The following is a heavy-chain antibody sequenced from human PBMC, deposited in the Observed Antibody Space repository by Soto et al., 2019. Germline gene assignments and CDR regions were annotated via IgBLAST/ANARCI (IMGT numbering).Heavy chain of an antibody. V-gene: IGHV3-23*01. CDR1: GVTLSSYS. CDR3: SREDIDPTAAPDDY. Sequence: GSLSLSRLASGVTLSSYSMSRDSQAQGKGVELISATGGSGGSTYYADAGKSRLKISRDNSKTKLYLQMNSLRAEDTAVYYCSREDIDPTAAPDDYWGQGTLVTVSS. CDR2: TGGSGGST. J-gene: IGHJ4*02. D-gene: IGHD5-12*01.